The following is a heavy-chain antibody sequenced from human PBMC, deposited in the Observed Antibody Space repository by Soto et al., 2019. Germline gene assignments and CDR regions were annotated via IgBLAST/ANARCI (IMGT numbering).Heavy chain of an antibody. J-gene: IGHJ6*02. V-gene: IGHV3-48*02. Sequence: EVQLVASGGGLVQPGGSLSLSCAASGFTFSSYSMNWVRQAPGKGLEWVSYISSSSSTIYYADSVKGRFTISRDNAKNSLYLQMNCLRDEDTAVYYCARVIMDVWGQGTTVTVSS. CDR3: ARVIMDV. CDR1: GFTFSSYS. CDR2: ISSSSSTI.